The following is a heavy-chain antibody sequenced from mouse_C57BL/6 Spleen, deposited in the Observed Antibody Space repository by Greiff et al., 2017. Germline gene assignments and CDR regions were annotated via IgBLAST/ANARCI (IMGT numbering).Heavy chain of an antibody. Sequence: VQLQQSGPELVKPGASVKIPCKASGYTFTDYNMDWVKQSHGKSLEWIGDINPNNGGTIYNQKFKGKTTLTVDKSSSTAYMELRSLTSGDTAVYYCARRGDDGYAHWYFGVWGTGTTVTVSS. D-gene: IGHD2-3*01. CDR2: INPNNGGT. CDR3: ARRGDDGYAHWYFGV. J-gene: IGHJ1*03. CDR1: GYTFTDYN. V-gene: IGHV1-18*01.